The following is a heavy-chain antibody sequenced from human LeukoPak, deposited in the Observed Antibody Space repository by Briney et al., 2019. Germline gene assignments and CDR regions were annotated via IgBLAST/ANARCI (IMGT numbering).Heavy chain of an antibody. Sequence: GGSLRLSCAASGFTFSSYGMHWVRQAPGKGLEWVAVIWYDGSNKYYADSVKGRFAISRDNSKNTLYLQMDSLRAEDTAVYYCAKEGTTVTRTFDYWGQGTLVTVSS. D-gene: IGHD4-17*01. V-gene: IGHV3-30*02. CDR2: IWYDGSNK. CDR3: AKEGTTVTRTFDY. J-gene: IGHJ4*02. CDR1: GFTFSSYG.